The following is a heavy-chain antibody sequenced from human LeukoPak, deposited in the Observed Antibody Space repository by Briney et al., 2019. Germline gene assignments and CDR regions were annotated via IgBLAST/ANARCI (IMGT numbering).Heavy chain of an antibody. CDR2: ISLAGQT. CDR1: GGSIXGTXX. Sequence: SGTLSLTCGVXGGSIXGTXXWSXXXXXXGQGLXWIGEISLAGQTNXNPSLNGRVTMSLDKSSNQLSLHLTSVTAADTATYFCSRESGPFCPFGYWGQGTLVIVSS. V-gene: IGHV4-4*02. D-gene: IGHD1-26*01. J-gene: IGHJ4*02. CDR3: SRESGPFCPFGY.